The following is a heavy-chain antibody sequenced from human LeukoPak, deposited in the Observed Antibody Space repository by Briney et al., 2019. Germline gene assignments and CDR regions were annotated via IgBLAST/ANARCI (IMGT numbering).Heavy chain of an antibody. D-gene: IGHD5-24*01. Sequence: PGGSLRLSCAGSGLSFSASGMNWVRQAPGKGLEWVAGVTSSGDPTYYADSVKGRFIISRDNSKTTMYLQMNSLRAEDTGVYYCAKDSGWIQFIEWGQGTSVTVSS. CDR3: AKDSGWIQFIE. CDR1: GLSFSASG. V-gene: IGHV3-23*01. J-gene: IGHJ4*02. CDR2: VTSSGDPT.